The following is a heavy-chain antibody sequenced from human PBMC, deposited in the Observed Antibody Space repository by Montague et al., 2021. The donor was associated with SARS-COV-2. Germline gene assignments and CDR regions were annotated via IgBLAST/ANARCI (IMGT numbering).Heavy chain of an antibody. Sequence: SETLSLTCTVSGGSISSSSYYRGWIRQPPGKGLEWIGSIYYSGSTYYNPSLKSRVTISVDTSKNQFSLKLSSVTAADTAVYYCASGFYSRQGGYGMDVWGQGTTVTVSS. V-gene: IGHV4-39*01. CDR1: GGSISSSSYY. CDR2: IYYSGST. CDR3: ASGFYSRQGGYGMDV. D-gene: IGHD4-11*01. J-gene: IGHJ6*02.